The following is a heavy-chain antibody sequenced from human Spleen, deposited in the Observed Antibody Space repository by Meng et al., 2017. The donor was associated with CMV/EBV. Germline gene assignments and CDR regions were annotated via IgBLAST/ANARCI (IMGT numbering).Heavy chain of an antibody. J-gene: IGHJ6*02. Sequence: GESLKISCAASGFTFSSYAMHWVRQAPGQGLEWMGWISAYNGNTNYAQKLQGRVTMTTDTSTSTAYMELRSLRSDDTAVYYCARDGAFWSGPHDLYGMDVWGQGTTVTVSS. CDR1: GFTFSSYA. CDR2: ISAYNGNT. D-gene: IGHD3-3*01. V-gene: IGHV1-18*01. CDR3: ARDGAFWSGPHDLYGMDV.